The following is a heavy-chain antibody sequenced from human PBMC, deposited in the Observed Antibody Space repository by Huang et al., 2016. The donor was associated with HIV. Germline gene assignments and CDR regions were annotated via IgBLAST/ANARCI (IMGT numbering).Heavy chain of an antibody. CDR2: INQSGST. CDR1: GGSFSGYF. CDR3: ARISLRFWYFDL. J-gene: IGHJ2*01. Sequence: QVQLQQWGAGLLKPSETLSLTCAVYGGSFSGYFWSWIRQPPGKGLEWIGEINQSGSTNYNPSLKSRVTISVDTSKNQFSLKLSSVTAADTAVYYCARISLRFWYFDLWGRGTLVTVSS. D-gene: IGHD3-3*01. V-gene: IGHV4-34*01.